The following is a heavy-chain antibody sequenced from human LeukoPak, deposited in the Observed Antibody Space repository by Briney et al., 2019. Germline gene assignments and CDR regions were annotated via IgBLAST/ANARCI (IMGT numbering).Heavy chain of an antibody. CDR3: AMTTDPVATLYYYYGMDV. D-gene: IGHD4-17*01. J-gene: IGHJ6*02. CDR2: ISGSGGST. V-gene: IGHV3-23*01. Sequence: GGSLRLSCAVSGLRFTDAWMNWVRQAPGKGLEWVSAISGSGGSTYYADSVKGRFTISRDNSKNTLYLQMNSLRAEDTAVYYCAMTTDPVATLYYYYGMDVWGQGTTVTVSS. CDR1: GLRFTDAW.